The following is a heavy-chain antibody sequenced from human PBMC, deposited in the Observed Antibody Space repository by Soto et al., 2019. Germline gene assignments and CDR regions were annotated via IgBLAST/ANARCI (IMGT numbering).Heavy chain of an antibody. D-gene: IGHD2-15*01. J-gene: IGHJ6*02. CDR2: ISAYNGNT. Sequence: QVQLVQSGAEVKKPGASVKVSCKASGYTFTSYGISWVRQAPGQGLEWMGWISAYNGNTNYAQKLQGRVTMTTDTPRSQANRERRGRKSEDTSGYYCARGGGILSRHYGMDVWGQGTTVTVSS. CDR1: GYTFTSYG. V-gene: IGHV1-18*01. CDR3: ARGGGILSRHYGMDV.